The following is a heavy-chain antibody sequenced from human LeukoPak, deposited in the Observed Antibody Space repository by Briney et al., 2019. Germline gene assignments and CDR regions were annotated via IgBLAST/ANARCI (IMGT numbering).Heavy chain of an antibody. V-gene: IGHV4-59*01. Sequence: SETLSLTCAVYGGSFSGYYWSWIRQPPGKGLEWIGYIYYSGSTNYNPSLKSRVTISVDTSKNQFSLKLSSVTAADTAVYYCARVRNIVVVPAAMPEDFFDPWGQGTLVTVSS. CDR3: ARVRNIVVVPAAMPEDFFDP. J-gene: IGHJ5*02. CDR2: IYYSGST. D-gene: IGHD2-2*01. CDR1: GGSFSGYY.